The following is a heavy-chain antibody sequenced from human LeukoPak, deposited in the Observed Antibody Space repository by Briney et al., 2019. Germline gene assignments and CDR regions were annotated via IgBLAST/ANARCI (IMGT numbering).Heavy chain of an antibody. CDR1: GFTFNNYW. V-gene: IGHV3-7*01. CDR2: VQQEGSER. Sequence: GGSLRLSCAASGFTFNNYWMSWVRQAPGKGLEWVANVQQEGSERYYVDSVKGRFTISRDNAKNSVYLQMNSLRAEDTAVYYCAKDSIAAPLPYYFDYWGQGTLVTVSS. CDR3: AKDSIAAPLPYYFDY. J-gene: IGHJ4*02. D-gene: IGHD6-6*01.